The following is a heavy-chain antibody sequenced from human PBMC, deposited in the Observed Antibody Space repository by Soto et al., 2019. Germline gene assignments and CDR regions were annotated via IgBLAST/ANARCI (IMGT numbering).Heavy chain of an antibody. CDR3: ARDSPPVDY. V-gene: IGHV1-18*01. J-gene: IGHJ4*02. CDR2: TSAYNGNT. CDR1: GYTFTSYA. Sequence: GASVKVSCTASGYTFTSYAISWVRQAPGQGLEWMGWTSAYNGNTKYAQEFQGRVTMTTDTSTSTAYMELRSLRSDDTAVYYCARDSPPVDYWGQGTLVTVS.